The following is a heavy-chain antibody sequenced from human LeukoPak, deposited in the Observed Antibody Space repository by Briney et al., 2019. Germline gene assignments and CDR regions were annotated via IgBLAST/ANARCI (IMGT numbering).Heavy chain of an antibody. CDR3: ARGDIVATHFDY. CDR1: GGSVSSGSYY. Sequence: ASETLSLTCTVSGGSVSSGSYYWSWIRQPPGKGLEWIGYIYYSGSTNYNPSLKSRVTISVDTSKNQFSLKLNSVTAADTAVYYCARGDIVATHFDYWGQGTLVTVSS. CDR2: IYYSGST. J-gene: IGHJ4*02. V-gene: IGHV4-61*01. D-gene: IGHD5-12*01.